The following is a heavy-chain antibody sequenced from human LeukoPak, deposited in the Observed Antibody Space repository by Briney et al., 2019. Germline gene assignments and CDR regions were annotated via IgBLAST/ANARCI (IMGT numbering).Heavy chain of an antibody. D-gene: IGHD3-9*01. CDR1: GYTFTNYW. J-gene: IGHJ4*01. CDR3: ARTDNSGYFY. V-gene: IGHV5-51*01. CDR2: IYPDDSDT. Sequence: GESLKISCKASGYTFTNYWIGWVRQMPGKGLEWMGIIYPDDSDTTYSPSFQGQVTISADKPISTAYLQWSSLKASDTAMYYCARTDNSGYFYWGQGTLVTVSS.